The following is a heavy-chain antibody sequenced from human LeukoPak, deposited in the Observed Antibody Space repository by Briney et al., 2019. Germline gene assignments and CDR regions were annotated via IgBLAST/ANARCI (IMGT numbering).Heavy chain of an antibody. Sequence: GSLRLSCAASGFTFSNYNMNWIRQPPGKGLEWIGYIYYSGSTNYNPSLKSRVTISVDTSKNQFSLKLSSVTAADTAVYYCARSPQITMVRGVISGYFDYWGQGTLVTVSS. CDR3: ARSPQITMVRGVISGYFDY. D-gene: IGHD3-10*01. CDR2: IYYSGST. CDR1: GFTFSNYN. V-gene: IGHV4-59*01. J-gene: IGHJ4*02.